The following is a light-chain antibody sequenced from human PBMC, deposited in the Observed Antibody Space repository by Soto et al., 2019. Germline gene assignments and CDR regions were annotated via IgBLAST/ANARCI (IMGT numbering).Light chain of an antibody. V-gene: IGKV1D-16*01. J-gene: IGKJ4*01. CDR3: QQYNSYPLT. Sequence: DVQMTQSPSSLSASVGDRVTITCRAIQDINSWLAWYQQKPGNAPKSLIYAASSLQTGVPSRFSGSSSGTHFTLTISNLQPEDSATYYCQQYNSYPLTFGGGTKVEIK. CDR1: QDINSW. CDR2: AAS.